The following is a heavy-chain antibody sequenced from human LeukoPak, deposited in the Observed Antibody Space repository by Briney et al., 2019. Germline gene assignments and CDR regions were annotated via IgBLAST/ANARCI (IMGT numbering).Heavy chain of an antibody. J-gene: IGHJ6*03. CDR1: GYTFSSYG. CDR3: ATDASSTSGLGYMDA. CDR2: ISGDNDHT. D-gene: IGHD2-2*01. V-gene: IGHV1-18*01. Sequence: ASVKVSCKASGYTFSSYGISWVRQAPGQGLEWMAWISGDNDHTNYAQKFQDRVTVTTDTSTSTVYMELRSLRSDDTAVYYCATDASSTSGLGYMDAWGKGTTVTVSS.